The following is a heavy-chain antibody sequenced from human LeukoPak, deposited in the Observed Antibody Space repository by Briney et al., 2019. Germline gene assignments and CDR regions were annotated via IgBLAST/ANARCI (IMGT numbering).Heavy chain of an antibody. CDR3: ARDAGWGYYDL. D-gene: IGHD1-26*01. CDR1: GFTFSTSW. J-gene: IGHJ4*02. Sequence: GGSLRLSCVASGFTFSTSWVTWVRQAPGTGLEWVANIDKHGNGKYYVDSVKGRFAISRDYASNPVFLQMDSLRAEDTSVYYCARDAGWGYYDLWGQGTPVTVSS. CDR2: IDKHGNGK. V-gene: IGHV3-7*01.